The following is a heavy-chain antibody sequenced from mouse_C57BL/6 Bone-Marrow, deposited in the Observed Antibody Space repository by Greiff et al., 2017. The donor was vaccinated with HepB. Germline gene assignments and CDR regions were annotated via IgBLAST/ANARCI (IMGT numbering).Heavy chain of an antibody. Sequence: VQLQQPGAELVKPGASVKLSCKASGYTFTSYWMQWVKQMPGQGLEWIGEIDPSDSYTNYNQKFKGKATLTVDTSSSTAYMQLSSLTSEDSAVYYCARSGGYVPFAYWGQGTLVTVSA. CDR1: GYTFTSYW. J-gene: IGHJ3*01. CDR2: IDPSDSYT. V-gene: IGHV1-50*01. CDR3: ARSGGYVPFAY. D-gene: IGHD2-2*01.